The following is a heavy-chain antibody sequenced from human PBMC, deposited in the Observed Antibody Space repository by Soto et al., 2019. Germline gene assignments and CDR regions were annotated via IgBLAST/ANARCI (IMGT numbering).Heavy chain of an antibody. D-gene: IGHD6-19*01. CDR1: GFTFSSYA. Sequence: GGSLRLSCAASGFTFSSYAMHWVRQAPGKGLEWVAVISYDGSNKYYADSVKGRFTISRDNSKNTLYLQMNSLRAEDTAVYYCAREGIAVAGFFDYWGQGTLVTVSS. V-gene: IGHV3-30*04. J-gene: IGHJ4*02. CDR3: AREGIAVAGFFDY. CDR2: ISYDGSNK.